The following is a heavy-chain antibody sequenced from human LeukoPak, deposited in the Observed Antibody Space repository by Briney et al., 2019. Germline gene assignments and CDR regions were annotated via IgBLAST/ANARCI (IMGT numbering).Heavy chain of an antibody. D-gene: IGHD3-9*01. V-gene: IGHV1-2*02. Sequence: SVKVSCKASGYTFTGYYMHWVRQAPGQGLEWMGWINPNSGGTNYAQKFQGRVTMTRDTSISTAYMELSRLRSDDTAVYYCARTDYDILTGSYKEDYWGQGTLVTVSS. J-gene: IGHJ4*02. CDR3: ARTDYDILTGSYKEDY. CDR2: INPNSGGT. CDR1: GYTFTGYY.